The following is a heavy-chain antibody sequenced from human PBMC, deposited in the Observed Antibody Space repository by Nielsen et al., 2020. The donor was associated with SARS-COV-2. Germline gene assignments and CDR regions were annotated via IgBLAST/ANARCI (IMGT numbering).Heavy chain of an antibody. CDR1: GYTFTGYY. Sequence: ASVKVSCKASGYTFTGYYMHWVRQAPGQGLEWMGIINPSGGSTSYAQKFQGRVTMTRDTSTSTVYMELSSLRSEDTAVYYCARGKWIVLMVYATGGMDVWGQGTTVTVSS. CDR3: ARGKWIVLMVYATGGMDV. D-gene: IGHD2-8*01. V-gene: IGHV1-46*01. CDR2: INPSGGST. J-gene: IGHJ6*02.